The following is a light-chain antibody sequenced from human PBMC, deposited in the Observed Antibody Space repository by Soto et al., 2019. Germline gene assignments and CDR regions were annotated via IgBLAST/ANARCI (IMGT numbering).Light chain of an antibody. CDR3: SSKRTTASLV. J-gene: IGLJ1*01. CDR2: EVS. CDR1: SSDVGAYNY. Sequence: ALTQPASVSGSPGQTITISFTGTSSDVGAYNYVSWYQQHPGKAPKLMIYEVSNRPSGVSDRFSGSKSGNTASLTISGLQAADEADYYCSSKRTTASLVFGTGTKVTVL. V-gene: IGLV2-14*01.